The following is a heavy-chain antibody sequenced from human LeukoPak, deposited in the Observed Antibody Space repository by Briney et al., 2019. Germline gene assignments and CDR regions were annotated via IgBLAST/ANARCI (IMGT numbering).Heavy chain of an antibody. V-gene: IGHV1-46*01. CDR1: GYAFTSYY. D-gene: IGHD1-14*01. J-gene: IGHJ6*02. Sequence: ASVKVSCKASGYAFTSYYMHWVRQAPGQGLEWMGIINPSGGSTSYAQKFQGRVTMTRDTSTSTVYMELSSLRSEDTAVYYCARDRKLRYGMDVWGQGTTVTVSS. CDR3: ARDRKLRYGMDV. CDR2: INPSGGST.